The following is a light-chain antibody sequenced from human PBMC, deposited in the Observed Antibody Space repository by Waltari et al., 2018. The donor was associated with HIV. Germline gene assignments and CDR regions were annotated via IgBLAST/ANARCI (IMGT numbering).Light chain of an antibody. J-gene: IGLJ3*02. Sequence: QLALAQSPSASASLGASVKLTCTLSSGHSSNAIAWHQQQPEKGPRYLMKVNSDGSHIKGDGIPDRFSGSSSGAERSLTISSLQSEDEADYYCQTWGSGIRVFGGGTKLTVL. CDR3: QTWGSGIRV. CDR2: VNSDGSH. CDR1: SGHSSNA. V-gene: IGLV4-69*01.